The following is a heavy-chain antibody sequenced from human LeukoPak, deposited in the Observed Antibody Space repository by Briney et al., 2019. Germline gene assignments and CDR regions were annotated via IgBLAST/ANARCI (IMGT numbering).Heavy chain of an antibody. CDR3: AKDWYSSSPPSGGYDY. J-gene: IGHJ4*02. D-gene: IGHD6-6*01. Sequence: GGSLRLSCAASGFTFSSYAMSWVRQAPGKGLEWVSAISGSGGSTYYADSVKGRFTISRDNSKNTLYLQMNSLRAEDTAVYYCAKDWYSSSPPSGGYDYWGQGTLVTVSS. CDR1: GFTFSSYA. CDR2: ISGSGGST. V-gene: IGHV3-23*01.